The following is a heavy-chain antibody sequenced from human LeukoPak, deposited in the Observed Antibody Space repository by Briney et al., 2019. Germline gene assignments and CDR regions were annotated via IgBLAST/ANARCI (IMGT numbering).Heavy chain of an antibody. CDR1: GGSISSGGYY. V-gene: IGHV4-61*08. CDR3: ARSPAVAGVGGFDY. Sequence: SETLSLTCTVSGGSISSGGYYWSWIRQHPGKGLEWIGYIYYSGSTNYNPSLKSRVTISVDTSKNQFSLKLSSVTAADTAVYYCARSPAVAGVGGFDYWGQGTLVTVSS. J-gene: IGHJ4*02. CDR2: IYYSGST. D-gene: IGHD6-19*01.